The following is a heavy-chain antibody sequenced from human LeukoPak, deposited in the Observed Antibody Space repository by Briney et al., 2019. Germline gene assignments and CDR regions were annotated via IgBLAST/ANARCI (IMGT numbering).Heavy chain of an antibody. Sequence: SETLSLTCTVSGGSISSGGYYWSWIRQHPGKGLEWIGYIYYSGSTYYNPSLKSRVTISVDTSKNQFSLKLSSVTAADTAVYYCASSYDILTGYHLFDYWGQGTLVTVSS. CDR1: GGSISSGGYY. J-gene: IGHJ4*02. CDR2: IYYSGST. V-gene: IGHV4-31*03. D-gene: IGHD3-9*01. CDR3: ASSYDILTGYHLFDY.